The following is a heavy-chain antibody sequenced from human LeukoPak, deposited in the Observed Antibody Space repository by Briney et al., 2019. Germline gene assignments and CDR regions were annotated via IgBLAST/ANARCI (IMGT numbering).Heavy chain of an antibody. CDR3: ARGVPFGYSGYDYNY. CDR1: GYTFTSYG. CDR2: ISAYNGNT. J-gene: IGHJ4*02. V-gene: IGHV1-18*01. D-gene: IGHD5-12*01. Sequence: ASVKVSCKASGYTFTSYGISWVRQSPGQGLEWMGWISAYNGNTNYAQKLQGRVTMTTDTSTSTAYMELRSLRSDDTAVYYCARGVPFGYSGYDYNYWGQGTLVTVSS.